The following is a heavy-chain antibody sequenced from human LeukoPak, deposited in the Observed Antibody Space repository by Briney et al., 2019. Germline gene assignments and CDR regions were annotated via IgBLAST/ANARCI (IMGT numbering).Heavy chain of an antibody. V-gene: IGHV3-33*01. D-gene: IGHD5-12*01. CDR3: ARDVGGYDPTNWFDP. J-gene: IGHJ5*02. CDR1: GFTFSSYG. Sequence: GGSLRLSCAASGFTFSSYGMHWVHQAPGKGLEWVAVIWYDGSNKYYADSVKGRFTISRDNSKNTLYLQMNSLRAEDTAVYYCARDVGGYDPTNWFDPWGQGTLVTVSS. CDR2: IWYDGSNK.